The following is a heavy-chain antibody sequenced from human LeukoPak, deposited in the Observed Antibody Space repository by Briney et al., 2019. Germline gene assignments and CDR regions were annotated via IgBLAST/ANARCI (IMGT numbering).Heavy chain of an antibody. J-gene: IGHJ2*01. D-gene: IGHD3-3*01. CDR3: ARATLTASGSVWYFDL. CDR1: GGSISSGRYW. CDR2: VYYSGNT. Sequence: SETLSLTCTVSGGSISSGRYWRSWIRQHPGKGLEWIGYVYYSGNTYYSPSLRSRLSISVDTSKNQFSLNLSSVTAADTAVYYCARATLTASGSVWYFDLWGRGTPVTVSS. V-gene: IGHV4-31*03.